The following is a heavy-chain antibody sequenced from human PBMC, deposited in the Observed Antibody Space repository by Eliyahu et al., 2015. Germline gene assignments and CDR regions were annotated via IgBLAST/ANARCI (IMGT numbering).Heavy chain of an antibody. J-gene: IGHJ4*02. D-gene: IGHD3-22*01. CDR1: GYTFPSWY. V-gene: IGHV1-46*01. Sequence: VQLVQSETEVLKPGASVKISCTASGYTFPSWYLHWVRQAPGQGLEWMALINPSDGRTTLAHHFQGRLTVTRDTFASTVYMEMSSLRSDDTAVYYCARDLVKMTDWGQGTLVLVSS. CDR2: INPSDGRT. CDR3: ARDLVKMTD.